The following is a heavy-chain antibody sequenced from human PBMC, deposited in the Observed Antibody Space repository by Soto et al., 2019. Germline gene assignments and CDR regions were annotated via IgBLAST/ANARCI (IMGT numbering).Heavy chain of an antibody. J-gene: IGHJ2*01. Sequence: ASVKVSCKASGGTFSSYAISWVRQAPGQGLEWMGGIIPIFGTANYAQKFQGRVTITADESTSTAYMELSSLGSEETAGYYCARGGGHIVVVTAIPAALRPVPDWYFDLWGRGTLVTVSS. D-gene: IGHD2-21*02. CDR3: ARGGGHIVVVTAIPAALRPVPDWYFDL. V-gene: IGHV1-69*13. CDR1: GGTFSSYA. CDR2: IIPIFGTA.